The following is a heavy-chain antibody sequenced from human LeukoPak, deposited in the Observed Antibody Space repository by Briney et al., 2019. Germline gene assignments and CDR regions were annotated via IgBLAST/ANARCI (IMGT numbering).Heavy chain of an antibody. J-gene: IGHJ6*02. Sequence: GGSLRLSCAASGFTFSSYWMSWVRQAPGKGLEWVANIKQDGSNKYYADSVKGRFTISRDNSKNTLYLQMNSLRAEDTAVYYCARDSYYYDSSGYWTPFPNYYYGMDVWGQGTTVTVSS. V-gene: IGHV3-7*01. CDR2: IKQDGSNK. CDR3: ARDSYYYDSSGYWTPFPNYYYGMDV. CDR1: GFTFSSYW. D-gene: IGHD3-22*01.